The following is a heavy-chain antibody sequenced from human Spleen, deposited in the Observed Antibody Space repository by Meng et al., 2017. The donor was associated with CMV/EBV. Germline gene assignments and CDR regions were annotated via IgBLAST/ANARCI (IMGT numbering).Heavy chain of an antibody. Sequence: GGSLRLSCTDSGEKFTTYWIGWVRQMPGKGLEWMGIIWPTDSETRYSPSFRGQVIISVDKSINTAYLQWTRLKASGTAIYYCARQAFWSGFSFDPWGQGTRVTVSS. CDR3: ARQAFWSGFSFDP. CDR1: GEKFTTYW. V-gene: IGHV5-51*01. D-gene: IGHD3-3*01. J-gene: IGHJ5*02. CDR2: IWPTDSET.